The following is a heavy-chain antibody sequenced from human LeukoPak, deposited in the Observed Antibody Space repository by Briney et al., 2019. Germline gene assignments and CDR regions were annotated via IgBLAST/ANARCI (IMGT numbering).Heavy chain of an antibody. CDR3: ARGMLYFDL. CDR1: GGSISSSSYY. Sequence: PSETLSLTCTVSGGSISSSSYYWGWIRQPPGKGLEWIGSIYYSGSTYYNPSLKSRVTISVDTSKNQFSLKLSSVTAADAAVYYCARGMLYFDLWGRGTLVTVSS. CDR2: IYYSGST. V-gene: IGHV4-39*01. J-gene: IGHJ2*01. D-gene: IGHD2-8*01.